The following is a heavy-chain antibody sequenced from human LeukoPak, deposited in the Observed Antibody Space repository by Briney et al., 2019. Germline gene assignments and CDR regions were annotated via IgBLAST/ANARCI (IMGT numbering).Heavy chain of an antibody. D-gene: IGHD2-2*01. CDR2: IYHSGST. CDR1: GGSISSGGYY. Sequence: SQTLSLTCTVSGGSISSGGYYWSWIRQPPGKGLEWIGYIYHSGSTYYNPSLKSRVTISVDTSKNQFSLKLSSVTAADTAVYYCASSAPGPAARYYFDYWGQGTLVTVSS. V-gene: IGHV4-30-2*01. CDR3: ASSAPGPAARYYFDY. J-gene: IGHJ4*02.